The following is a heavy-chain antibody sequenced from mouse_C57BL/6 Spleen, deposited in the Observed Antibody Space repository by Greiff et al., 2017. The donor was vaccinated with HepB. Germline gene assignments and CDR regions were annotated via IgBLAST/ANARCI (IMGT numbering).Heavy chain of an antibody. Sequence: EVQGVESGPELVKPGASVKISCKASGYSFTGYYMNWVKQSPEKSLEWIGEINPSTGGTTYNQKFKAKATLTVDKSSSTAYMQLKSLTSEDSAVYYCARKGVYSNNDYWGQGTTLTVSS. CDR1: GYSFTGYY. J-gene: IGHJ2*01. D-gene: IGHD2-5*01. CDR2: INPSTGGT. V-gene: IGHV1-42*01. CDR3: ARKGVYSNNDY.